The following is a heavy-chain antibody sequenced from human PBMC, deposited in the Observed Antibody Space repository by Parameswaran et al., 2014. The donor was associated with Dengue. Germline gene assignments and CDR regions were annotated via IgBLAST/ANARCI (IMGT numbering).Heavy chain of an antibody. CDR1: GYTFTSYG. CDR2: ISAYNGNT. D-gene: IGHD5-12*01. J-gene: IGHJ6*02. CDR3: ARDSRGYSGYESYYYYGMDV. Sequence: PGASVKVSCKASGYTFTSYGISWVRQAPGQGLEWMGWISAYNGNTNYAQKLQGRVTMTTDTSTSTAYMELRSLRSDDTAVYYCARDSRGYSGYESYYYYGMDVWGQGTTVTVSS. V-gene: IGHV1-18*01.